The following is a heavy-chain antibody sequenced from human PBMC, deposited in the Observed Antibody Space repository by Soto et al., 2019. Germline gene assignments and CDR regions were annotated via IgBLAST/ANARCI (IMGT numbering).Heavy chain of an antibody. CDR1: GYTPTNYD. J-gene: IGHJ4*02. Sequence: QVPLVQSGPEVKKPGASVKVSCKTSGYTPTNYDIVWVRQAPGQGLEYMGWISAYDGNTNYARKLQDRVTLTTDTSTRTAYRELRSLQSDDTAIYYCARGLYRRGTYYAFDNWGQGTLVTVSS. CDR2: ISAYDGNT. V-gene: IGHV1-18*01. CDR3: ARGLYRRGTYYAFDN. D-gene: IGHD1-26*01.